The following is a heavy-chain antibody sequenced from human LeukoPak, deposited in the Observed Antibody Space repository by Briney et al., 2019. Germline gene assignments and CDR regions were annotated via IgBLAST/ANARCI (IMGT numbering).Heavy chain of an antibody. Sequence: GGSLTLSCPASGLTFSSYWMSWLRQAPGKGLEWVADIKQDGSEKYYVDSVKGRFTISRDNAKNSLYLQMNSLRVEDTAVYYCVRVRDAYNHPVVYFDYWGQGTLVTVSS. CDR1: GLTFSSYW. D-gene: IGHD5-24*01. V-gene: IGHV3-7*05. J-gene: IGHJ4*02. CDR2: IKQDGSEK. CDR3: VRVRDAYNHPVVYFDY.